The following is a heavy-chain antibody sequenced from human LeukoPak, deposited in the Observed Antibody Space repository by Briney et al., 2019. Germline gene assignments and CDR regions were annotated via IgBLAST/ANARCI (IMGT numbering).Heavy chain of an antibody. J-gene: IGHJ4*02. V-gene: IGHV3-74*01. CDR2: INSYGSWT. CDR3: VSFYETY. CDR1: GNYL. Sequence: GGSLRLSCAASGNYLMHWVRQVPGKGLVWVSHINSYGSWTSYADSVKGRFNISKDNAKNTVYLQMNSLRAEDTAVYYCVSFYETYWGRGTLVTVSS. D-gene: IGHD2/OR15-2a*01.